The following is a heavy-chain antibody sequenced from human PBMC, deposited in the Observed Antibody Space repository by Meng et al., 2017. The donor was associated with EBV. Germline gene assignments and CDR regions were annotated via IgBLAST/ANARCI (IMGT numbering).Heavy chain of an antibody. CDR2: INPNSGGT. Sequence: QLRPVQSGAEVKKPGASVKVSCKVSGYTFTGYYRHWVRQAPGQGLEWMGRINPNSGGTNYAQKFQGRVTMTRDTSISTAYMELSRLRSDDTAVYYCARSRSSPDVPLDYWGQGTLVTVSS. J-gene: IGHJ4*02. D-gene: IGHD6-19*01. V-gene: IGHV1-2*06. CDR1: GYTFTGYY. CDR3: ARSRSSPDVPLDY.